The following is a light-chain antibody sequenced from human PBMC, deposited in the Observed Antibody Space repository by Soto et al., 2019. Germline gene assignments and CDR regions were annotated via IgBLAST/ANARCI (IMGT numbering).Light chain of an antibody. CDR2: DAS. CDR3: QQRSNWPPFT. CDR1: QSVSSY. V-gene: IGKV3-11*01. J-gene: IGKJ3*01. Sequence: EIVLTQSPATLSLSPGERATLSCSASQSVSSYLAWYQQKPGQAPRLLIYDASNRATGIPARFSGSGSGKDFTLSISSLEPEDFAVYYCQQRSNWPPFTLAPGTNVDIK.